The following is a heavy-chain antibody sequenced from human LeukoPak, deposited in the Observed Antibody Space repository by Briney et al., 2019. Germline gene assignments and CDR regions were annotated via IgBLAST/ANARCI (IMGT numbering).Heavy chain of an antibody. D-gene: IGHD3-10*01. J-gene: IGHJ4*02. CDR3: AREKMVRGAIFDY. Sequence: GGSLRLSCAASGFTFSSYDMKWVRQAPGKGLEWVSYISTSSTTMYYADSVKGRFTISRDNAKNSLYLQMNSLRAEDTAVYYCAREKMVRGAIFDYWGQGTLVTVSS. V-gene: IGHV3-48*04. CDR2: ISTSSTTM. CDR1: GFTFSSYD.